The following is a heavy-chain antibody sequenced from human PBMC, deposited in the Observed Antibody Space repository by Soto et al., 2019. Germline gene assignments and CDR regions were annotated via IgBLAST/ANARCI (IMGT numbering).Heavy chain of an antibody. CDR2: IIPILGIA. V-gene: IGHV1-69*08. CDR1: GGTFSSYT. CDR3: ARDYGDYVAFDI. Sequence: QVQLVQSGAEVKKPGSSVKVSCKASGGTFSSYTISWVRQAPGQGIEWMGRIIPILGIANYAQKFQGRVTITADKSTSTAYMELSSLRSEDTAVYYCARDYGDYVAFDIWGQGTMVTVSS. D-gene: IGHD4-17*01. J-gene: IGHJ3*02.